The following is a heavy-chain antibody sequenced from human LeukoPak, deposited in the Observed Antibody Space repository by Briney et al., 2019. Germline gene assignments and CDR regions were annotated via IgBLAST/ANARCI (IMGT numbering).Heavy chain of an antibody. CDR3: ARDWSRDSSSWPNYYYYYGMDV. CDR1: GYTFTSYG. CDR2: ISAYNGNT. Sequence: GASVKVSCKASGYTFTSYGISWVRQAPGQGLEWMGWISAYNGNTNYAQKLQGRVTMTTDTSTSTAYMELRSLRSDDTAVYYCARDWSRDSSSWPNYYYYYGMDVWGQGTTVTVSS. V-gene: IGHV1-18*01. J-gene: IGHJ6*02. D-gene: IGHD6-13*01.